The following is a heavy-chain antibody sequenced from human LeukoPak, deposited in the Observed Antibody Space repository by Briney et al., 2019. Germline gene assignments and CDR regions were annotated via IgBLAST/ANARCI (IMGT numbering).Heavy chain of an antibody. V-gene: IGHV3-23*01. CDR2: IGGSGGSA. CDR3: AKDGGLEDIIVVPTAYPFDY. D-gene: IGHD2-2*01. Sequence: GGSLRLSCAASGFTLSNYAMSWVRQAPGKGLEWVSAIGGSGGSAYYVDSVKGRFTTSRDTSKNTVYLQMNSLRAEDAAVYYCAKDGGLEDIIVVPTAYPFDYWGQGTLVTVSS. J-gene: IGHJ4*02. CDR1: GFTLSNYA.